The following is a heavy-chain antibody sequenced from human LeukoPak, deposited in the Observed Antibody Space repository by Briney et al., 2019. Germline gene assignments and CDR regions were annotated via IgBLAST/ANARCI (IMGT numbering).Heavy chain of an antibody. CDR1: GFPFRSYW. CDR2: ISDGSSR. CDR3: ARAYFDNSGYYVGY. D-gene: IGHD3-22*01. Sequence: GGSLRLSCAASGFPFRSYWMHWVRQPPGKGMVWVSSISDGSSRSYADSVKGRFTISRDNAKNTLYLQMNSLRVEDAAVYYCARAYFDNSGYYVGYWGQGTLVTVSS. V-gene: IGHV3-74*01. J-gene: IGHJ4*02.